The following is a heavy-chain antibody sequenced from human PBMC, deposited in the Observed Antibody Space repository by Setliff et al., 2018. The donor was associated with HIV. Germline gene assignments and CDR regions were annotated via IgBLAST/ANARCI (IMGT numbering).Heavy chain of an antibody. CDR3: VKGYYYDSSGYRYYFDY. Sequence: GGSLRLSCAASGFTFSNYAMSWVRQAPGKGLEWVSAIYGSSGSTNYADSVKGRFTISRDNSKNMLYLQMNSLRAEDTAVYYCVKGYYYDSSGYRYYFDYWGQGTLVTVSS. D-gene: IGHD3-22*01. CDR2: IYGSSGST. J-gene: IGHJ4*02. V-gene: IGHV3-23*01. CDR1: GFTFSNYA.